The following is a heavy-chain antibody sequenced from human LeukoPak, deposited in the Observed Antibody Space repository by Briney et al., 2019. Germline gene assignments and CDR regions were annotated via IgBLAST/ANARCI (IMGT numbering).Heavy chain of an antibody. D-gene: IGHD2-2*01. Sequence: PPGGSLRLSCAPAGFTFSSYSMNWVRQAPGKGLEWVSYISSSSSTIYYADSVKGRFTISRDNAKNSLYLQMNSLRDEDTAVYYCARDRDYCSSTSCYSDAFDIWGQGTMVTVSS. CDR3: ARDRDYCSSTSCYSDAFDI. J-gene: IGHJ3*02. CDR1: GFTFSSYS. CDR2: ISSSSSTI. V-gene: IGHV3-48*02.